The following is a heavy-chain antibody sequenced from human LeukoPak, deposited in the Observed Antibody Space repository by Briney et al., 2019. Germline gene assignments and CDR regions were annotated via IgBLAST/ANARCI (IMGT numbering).Heavy chain of an antibody. Sequence: ASVKVSCKASGYTFTSYYMHWVRQAPGQGLEWMGIINPSGGSTSYAQKFQGRVTMTRDTSISTAYMELSRLRSDDTAVYYCARDPSSTSSDRNHGMDVWGQGTTVTVSS. CDR1: GYTFTSYY. V-gene: IGHV1-46*01. CDR2: INPSGGST. J-gene: IGHJ6*02. CDR3: ARDPSSTSSDRNHGMDV. D-gene: IGHD2-2*01.